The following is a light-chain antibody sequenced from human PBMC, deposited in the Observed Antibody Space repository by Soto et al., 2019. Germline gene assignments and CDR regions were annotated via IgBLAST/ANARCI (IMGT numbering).Light chain of an antibody. CDR3: SSFRSGGTRVL. Sequence: QLVLTQPPSVSGAPGQRVTLSCTGNSSNLGAGYDVHWYQQYPGKAPNLIIYEVTNRPSGISYRFSGSKSGNTASLTISGLQVEDEADYYCSSFRSGGTRVLFGGGTKLTVL. V-gene: IGLV2-14*01. CDR1: SSNLGAGYD. J-gene: IGLJ2*01. CDR2: EVT.